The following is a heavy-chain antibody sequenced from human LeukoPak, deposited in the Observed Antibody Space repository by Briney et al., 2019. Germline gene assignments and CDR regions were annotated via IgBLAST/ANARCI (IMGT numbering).Heavy chain of an antibody. CDR3: AAAAKYSSNWYGY. Sequence: SVKVSCKASGFTFTSSAMQWVRQARGQRLEWIGWIVVGSGNTNYAQKFQERVTITRDMSTSTAYMELSSLRSEDTAVYYCAAAAKYSSNWYGYWGQGTLVTVSS. V-gene: IGHV1-58*02. J-gene: IGHJ4*02. CDR1: GFTFTSSA. D-gene: IGHD6-13*01. CDR2: IVVGSGNT.